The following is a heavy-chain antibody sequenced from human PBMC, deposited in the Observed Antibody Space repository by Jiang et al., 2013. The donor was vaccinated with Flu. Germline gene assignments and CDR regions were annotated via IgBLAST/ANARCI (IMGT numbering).Heavy chain of an antibody. CDR1: GGTFSSYA. Sequence: CKASGGTFSSYAISWVRQAPGQGLEWMGGIIPIFGTANYAQKFQGRVTITADESTSTAYMELSSLRSEDTAVYYCARSDEMATIDYFDYWGQGTLVTVSS. D-gene: IGHD5-24*01. CDR2: IIPIFGTA. J-gene: IGHJ4*02. V-gene: IGHV1-69*01. CDR3: ARSDEMATIDYFDY.